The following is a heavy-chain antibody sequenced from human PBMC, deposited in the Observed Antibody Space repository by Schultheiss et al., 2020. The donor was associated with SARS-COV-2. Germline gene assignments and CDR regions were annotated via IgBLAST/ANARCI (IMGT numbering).Heavy chain of an antibody. V-gene: IGHV1-2*02. J-gene: IGHJ3*02. Sequence: ASVKVSCKASGYTFTSYGISWVRQAPGQGLEWMGWINPNSGGTNYAQKFQGRVTMTRDTSISTAYMELSSLRAEDTAVYYCARDDGRSSGWWPAFDIWGQGTMVTVSS. CDR3: ARDDGRSSGWWPAFDI. CDR1: GYTFTSYG. CDR2: INPNSGGT. D-gene: IGHD6-19*01.